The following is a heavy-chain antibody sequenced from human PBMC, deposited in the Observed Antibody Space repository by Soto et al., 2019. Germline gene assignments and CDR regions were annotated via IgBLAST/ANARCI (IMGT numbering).Heavy chain of an antibody. D-gene: IGHD2-15*01. CDR2: IYYSGST. Sequence: SETLSLTCTVSGGSISSGGYYWSWIRQHPGKGLEWIGYIYYSGSTYYNPSLKSRVTISVDTSKNQFSLKLSSVTAADTAVYYCARLSRAASHFDYWGQGTLVTVSS. V-gene: IGHV4-31*03. CDR3: ARLSRAASHFDY. CDR1: GGSISSGGYY. J-gene: IGHJ4*02.